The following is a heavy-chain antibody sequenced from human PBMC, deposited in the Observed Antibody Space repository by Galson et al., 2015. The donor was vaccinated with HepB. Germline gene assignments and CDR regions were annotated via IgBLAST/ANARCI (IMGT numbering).Heavy chain of an antibody. CDR3: ARDLEYSSSWLYYYYYGMDV. D-gene: IGHD6-13*01. Sequence: SLRLSCAASGFTFSSYAMSWVRQAPGKGLEWVSAISGSGGSTYYADSVKGRFTISRDDAKNSLYLQMNSLRAEDTAVHYCARDLEYSSSWLYYYYYGMDVWGQGTTVTVSS. CDR2: ISGSGGST. CDR1: GFTFSSYA. V-gene: IGHV3-23*01. J-gene: IGHJ6*02.